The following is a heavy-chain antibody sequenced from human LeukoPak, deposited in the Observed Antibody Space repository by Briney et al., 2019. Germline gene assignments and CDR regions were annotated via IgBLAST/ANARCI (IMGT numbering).Heavy chain of an antibody. CDR2: INWNGGST. CDR1: GFTFDDYG. CDR3: ARSTRTETPYYDTSGYYRTDYDTFDI. Sequence: GGSLRLSCAASGFTFDDYGMSWVRQAPGKGLEWVSGINWNGGSTGYADSVKGRFTISRDNRKNMVYLQMNSLRVEDTAVYFCARSTRTETPYYDTSGYYRTDYDTFDIWGQGTMVTVSS. V-gene: IGHV3-20*04. D-gene: IGHD3-22*01. J-gene: IGHJ3*02.